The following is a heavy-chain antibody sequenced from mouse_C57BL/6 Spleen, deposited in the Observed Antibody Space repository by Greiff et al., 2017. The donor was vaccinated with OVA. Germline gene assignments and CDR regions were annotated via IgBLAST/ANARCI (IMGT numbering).Heavy chain of an antibody. CDR1: GFSLTSYA. Sequence: VMLVESGPGLVAPSQSLSITCTVSGFSLTSYAISWVRQPPGKGLEWLGVIWTGGGTNYNSALKSRLSISKDNSKSQVFLKMNSLQTDDTARYYCARTSNYVEGGYAMDYWGQGTSVTVSS. CDR2: IWTGGGT. D-gene: IGHD2-13*01. J-gene: IGHJ4*01. CDR3: ARTSNYVEGGYAMDY. V-gene: IGHV2-9-1*01.